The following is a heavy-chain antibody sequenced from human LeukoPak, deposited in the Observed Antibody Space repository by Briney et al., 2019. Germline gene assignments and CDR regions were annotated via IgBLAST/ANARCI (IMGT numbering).Heavy chain of an antibody. Sequence: PSETLSLTCAVSGDGSFSGPYWSWIRQPPGKGLEWIGDINHGGSSNYNPSLRSRVTVSIDTSKKQFSLKLSSVNAADTAVYYCARRPPYSSGYYPRDRALATDFDFWGQGTLVTVSS. D-gene: IGHD3-22*01. CDR2: INHGGSS. CDR1: GDGSFSGPY. CDR3: ARRPPYSSGYYPRDRALATDFDF. V-gene: IGHV4-34*01. J-gene: IGHJ4*02.